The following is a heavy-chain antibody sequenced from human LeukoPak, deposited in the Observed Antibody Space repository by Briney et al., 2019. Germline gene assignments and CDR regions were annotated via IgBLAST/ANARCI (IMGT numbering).Heavy chain of an antibody. V-gene: IGHV3-23*01. J-gene: IGHJ5*02. CDR3: ANGQYQLLSANWFDP. D-gene: IGHD2-2*01. CDR1: GFTVSSNY. Sequence: GGSLRLSCAASGFTVSSNYMSWVRQAPGKGLEWVSAISGSGGSTYYADSVKGRFTISRDNSKNTLYLQMNSLRAEDTAVYYCANGQYQLLSANWFDPWGQGTLVTVSS. CDR2: ISGSGGST.